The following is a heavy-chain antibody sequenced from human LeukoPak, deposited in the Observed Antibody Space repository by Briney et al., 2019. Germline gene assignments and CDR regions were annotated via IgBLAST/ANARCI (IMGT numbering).Heavy chain of an antibody. CDR1: GFTFSSYA. Sequence: GGSLRLSCAASGFTFSSYAMHWVRQAPGKGLEWVAVISYHGSNKYYADSVRGRFTISRDNSKNTLYLQMYSLRAEDTAVYYCARDRGITIFGVSYWGQGTLVTVSS. V-gene: IGHV3-30*04. CDR3: ARDRGITIFGVSY. CDR2: ISYHGSNK. D-gene: IGHD3-3*01. J-gene: IGHJ4*02.